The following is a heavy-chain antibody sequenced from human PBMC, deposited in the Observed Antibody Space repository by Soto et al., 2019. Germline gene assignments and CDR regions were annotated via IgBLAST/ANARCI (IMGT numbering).Heavy chain of an antibody. V-gene: IGHV3-7*01. J-gene: IGHJ3*02. CDR2: IKQDGTEE. D-gene: IGHD2-15*01. Sequence: GGSLILSCATSGFTFSSYSMSWVRQAPGKGLEWVANIKQDGTEEYSVDSVKGRFIISRDNAQNSMYLQMNSLRAEDTALYYWARKRGWRDAFDIWGQGTMVTVSS. CDR1: GFTFSSYS. CDR3: ARKRGWRDAFDI.